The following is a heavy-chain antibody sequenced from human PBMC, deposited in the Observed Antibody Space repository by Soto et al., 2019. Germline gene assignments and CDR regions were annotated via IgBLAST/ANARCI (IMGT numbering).Heavy chain of an antibody. CDR1: GFTVGNFG. CDR2: ISGGGGST. D-gene: IGHD2-21*02. V-gene: IGHV3-23*01. J-gene: IGHJ3*01. Sequence: EVQLLESGGGLVQPGGSLRLSCAASGFTVGNFGMNWVRQAPGKGLEWVSGISGGGGSTYYADSVNGRFTISRDPSKNTTFLEMNSLRADDTAVYYSGKGFIVVVTVIRLEDAFDVWGQGALVTVSS. CDR3: GKGFIVVVTVIRLEDAFDV.